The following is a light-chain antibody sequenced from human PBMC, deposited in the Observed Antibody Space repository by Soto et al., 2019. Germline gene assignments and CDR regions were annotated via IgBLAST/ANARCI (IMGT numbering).Light chain of an antibody. CDR1: QSLLHSNGYNY. J-gene: IGKJ1*01. CDR3: MQALQTPRT. CDR2: LGS. V-gene: IGKV2-28*01. Sequence: DIVMTQSPLSLPVTPGEPASISCRSSQSLLHSNGYNYLDWYLQKPGQPPQLLIYLGSNRASGVHDRFSGSGSGTDFTLKISRVEAEDVGVYYCMQALQTPRTFGQGTKVEIK.